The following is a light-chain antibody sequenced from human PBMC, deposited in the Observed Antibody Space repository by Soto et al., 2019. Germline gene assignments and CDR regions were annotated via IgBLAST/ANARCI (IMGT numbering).Light chain of an antibody. CDR1: KLGDKF. V-gene: IGLV3-1*01. CDR2: QDN. Sequence: SYELTQPPSVSVSPGQTASITCSGDKLGDKFASWYQQKPGQSPVLVIYQDNKRPSGIPERFSGSNSGDTATLTIRGTQAMDEADYFCQAWDSSVVFGGGTKLTVL. J-gene: IGLJ2*01. CDR3: QAWDSSVV.